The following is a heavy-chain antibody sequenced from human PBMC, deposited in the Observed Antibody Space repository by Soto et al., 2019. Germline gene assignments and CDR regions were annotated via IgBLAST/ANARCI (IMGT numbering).Heavy chain of an antibody. V-gene: IGHV4-59*01. Sequence: QVQLQESGPGLVKPSETLSLTCTVSGGSITSYYWSWIRQSPGKGLEWIGYIYYSGSTINIPSLTTRVTIAVDTSMTQCSLKLSSVTAADTAVYYCARGVRDGWDTFDYWGQGTLVTVSS. CDR2: IYYSGST. D-gene: IGHD3-10*01. CDR3: ARGVRDGWDTFDY. J-gene: IGHJ4*02. CDR1: GGSITSYY.